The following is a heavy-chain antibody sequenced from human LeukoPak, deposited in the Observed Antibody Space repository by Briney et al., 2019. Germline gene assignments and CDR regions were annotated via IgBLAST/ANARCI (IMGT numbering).Heavy chain of an antibody. CDR3: ARDHYGSNWFDP. J-gene: IGHJ5*02. Sequence: GGSLRLSCAASGFTLSNHWMTWVRQVPGRGPEWVANVNRDGSETYYLDSVKGRFTISRDNAKNSLYLQMNSLRAEDTAVYYCARDHYGSNWFDPWGQGTLVTVSS. V-gene: IGHV3-7*01. D-gene: IGHD3-10*01. CDR1: GFTLSNHW. CDR2: VNRDGSET.